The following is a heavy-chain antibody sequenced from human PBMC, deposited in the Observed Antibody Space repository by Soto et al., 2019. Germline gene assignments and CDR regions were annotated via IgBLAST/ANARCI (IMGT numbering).Heavy chain of an antibody. CDR1: GGTYSSYT. V-gene: IGHV1-69*02. CDR2: INTNHGIT. J-gene: IGHJ5*02. Sequence: ASVKVSCTDSGGTYSSYTISWVRQAPGQGLEWMGRINTNHGITNHAQKFQGRVTITTDTSTSTAYMELRSLRSDDTAVYYCARGVGSGTYYNQYNWFDPWGQGTLVTVSS. D-gene: IGHD3-10*01. CDR3: ARGVGSGTYYNQYNWFDP.